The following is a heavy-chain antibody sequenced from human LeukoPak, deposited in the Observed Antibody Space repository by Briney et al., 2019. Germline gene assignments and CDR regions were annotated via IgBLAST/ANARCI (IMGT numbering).Heavy chain of an antibody. Sequence: PSETLSLTCTVSGASLSSSSYYCAWIRLPPGKGLEWIGSIHYSGSTYYNPSLESRVTISVDTSKNQFTLKLTSVTAADTAVYYCARGLGRQWLVYYFDYWGQGTLVTVSS. V-gene: IGHV4-39*01. J-gene: IGHJ4*02. D-gene: IGHD6-19*01. CDR2: IHYSGST. CDR1: GASLSSSSYY. CDR3: ARGLGRQWLVYYFDY.